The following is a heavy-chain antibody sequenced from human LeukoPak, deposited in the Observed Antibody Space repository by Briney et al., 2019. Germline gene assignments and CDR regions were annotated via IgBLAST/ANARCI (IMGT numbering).Heavy chain of an antibody. CDR1: GFTFSSYA. J-gene: IGHJ4*02. CDR3: ARETPGDGYFDN. V-gene: IGHV3-53*01. Sequence: GGSLRLSCAASGFTFSSYAMSWVRQAPGKGLEWVSIIYSGGDIYYADSVRGRFTISRDNSKNTLYLQMNSLRAEDTAVYYCARETPGDGYFDNWGQGTLVTVSS. D-gene: IGHD7-27*01. CDR2: IYSGGDI.